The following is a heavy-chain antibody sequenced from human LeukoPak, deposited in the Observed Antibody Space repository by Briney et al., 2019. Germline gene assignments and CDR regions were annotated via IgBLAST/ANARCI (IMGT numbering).Heavy chain of an antibody. CDR1: GASFSGYY. J-gene: IGHJ3*01. CDR3: AKVYSSSSRDAFDV. V-gene: IGHV4-34*01. Sequence: SETLSLTCAVYGASFSGYYWSWIRQPPGKGLEWIGEMNHSESTNYKSSLKSRVTMSVDTSKNQFTLNLHSVTAADTAIYYCAKVYSSSSRDAFDVWGPGTMVIVSS. CDR2: MNHSEST. D-gene: IGHD6-6*01.